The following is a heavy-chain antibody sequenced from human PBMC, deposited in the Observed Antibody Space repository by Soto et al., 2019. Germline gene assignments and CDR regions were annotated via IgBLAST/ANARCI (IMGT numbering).Heavy chain of an antibody. D-gene: IGHD3-22*01. CDR2: ISGSVVST. Sequence: PGGSLRLSRAASGFTFSSYAMSWVRQAPGKGLEWVSAISGSVVSTYYADSVKGRFTISRDNSKKTLYLQMNSLRAEDTAVYYCAKGSSSGWAYYYYGMDVWGQGTTVTVSS. J-gene: IGHJ6*02. CDR3: AKGSSSGWAYYYYGMDV. CDR1: GFTFSSYA. V-gene: IGHV3-23*01.